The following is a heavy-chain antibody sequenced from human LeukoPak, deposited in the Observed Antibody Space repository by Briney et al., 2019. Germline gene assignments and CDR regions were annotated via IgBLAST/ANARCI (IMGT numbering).Heavy chain of an antibody. CDR3: ARDLGSRRESTSYYYMDV. CDR2: MNPNSGNT. V-gene: IGHV1-8*01. CDR1: GYTFTSYD. Sequence: ASVKVSCKASGYTFTSYDINWVRQATGQGLEWMGWMNPNSGNTGYAQKFQGRVTMTRNTSISTAYMELSSLRSEDTAVYYCARDLGSRRESTSYYYMDVWGKGTTVTVSS. D-gene: IGHD1-14*01. J-gene: IGHJ6*03.